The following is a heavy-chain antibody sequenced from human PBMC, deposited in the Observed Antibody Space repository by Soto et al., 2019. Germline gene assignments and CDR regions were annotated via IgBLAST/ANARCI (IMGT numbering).Heavy chain of an antibody. CDR3: ARAFNCSSTSCYRDWFDP. CDR2: INHSGST. D-gene: IGHD2-2*02. J-gene: IGHJ5*02. CDR1: GGSFSGYY. V-gene: IGHV4-34*01. Sequence: SETLSLTCAVYGGSFSGYYWSWIRQPPGKGLEWIGEINHSGSTNYNPSLKSRVTISVDTSKNQFSLKLSSVTAADTAVYYCARAFNCSSTSCYRDWFDPWGQGTLVTVSS.